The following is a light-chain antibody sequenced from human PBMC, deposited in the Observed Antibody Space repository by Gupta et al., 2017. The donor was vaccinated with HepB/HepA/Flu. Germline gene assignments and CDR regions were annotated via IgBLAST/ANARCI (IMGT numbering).Light chain of an antibody. Sequence: PSSFSASPGDTVTITCRASQDVRNFLAWYQQKAGKAPKFLIYGISTLKTGVPSRFSGSGSGTDFTLTISRLQSEDFAIYYCQQYNDYPLTFGGGTTVEIK. CDR3: QQYNDYPLT. V-gene: IGKV1-8*01. CDR1: QDVRNF. CDR2: GIS. J-gene: IGKJ4*01.